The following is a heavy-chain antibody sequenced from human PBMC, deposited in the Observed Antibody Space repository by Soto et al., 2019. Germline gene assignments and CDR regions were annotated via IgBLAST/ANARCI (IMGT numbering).Heavy chain of an antibody. J-gene: IGHJ6*02. V-gene: IGHV1-18*01. CDR3: AKNGQPPYYYYGMDV. Sequence: QGQLVQSGAEVKKPGASVKVSCKASGYASTRYGISWVRQAPGQGLEWMGWISGYNGDTKYAQKFQGRVTMTIDTSTTTTYMELRSLTSDDTAVYYCAKNGQPPYYYYGMDVWGQGTTVTVSS. CDR1: GYASTRYG. D-gene: IGHD2-8*01. CDR2: ISGYNGDT.